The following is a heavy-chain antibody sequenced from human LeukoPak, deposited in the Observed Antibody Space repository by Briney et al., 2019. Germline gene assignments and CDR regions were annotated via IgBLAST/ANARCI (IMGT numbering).Heavy chain of an antibody. CDR1: GGSSSPYN. J-gene: IGHJ6*03. V-gene: IGHV4-59*01. D-gene: IGHD6-25*01. CDR2: VDYTGIT. Sequence: SETLSLTCTVTGGSSSPYNWTWIRQPPGKGLEWIGDVDYTGITNYNPSLKSRVTISQDTSNSQFSLRLTSVTAADTAVYYCARANLQRYLGTFYFYYYYIDVWGKGTAVTVSS. CDR3: ARANLQRYLGTFYFYYYYIDV.